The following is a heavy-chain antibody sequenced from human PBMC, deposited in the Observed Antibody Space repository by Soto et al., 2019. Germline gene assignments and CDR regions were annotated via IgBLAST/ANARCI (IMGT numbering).Heavy chain of an antibody. CDR2: ISGTAHAT. Sequence: EVQLLESGGGLVQPGGSLRISCAASGFDFSNYGMSWVRQAPGKGLEWVSAISGTAHATYYAAFVKGRFTISTDNSKNTLYLQMNSLRVEDTAVYFCVNDAPHPLSDWGQGTLVTVSS. CDR1: GFDFSNYG. CDR3: VNDAPHPLSD. D-gene: IGHD2-15*01. J-gene: IGHJ4*02. V-gene: IGHV3-23*01.